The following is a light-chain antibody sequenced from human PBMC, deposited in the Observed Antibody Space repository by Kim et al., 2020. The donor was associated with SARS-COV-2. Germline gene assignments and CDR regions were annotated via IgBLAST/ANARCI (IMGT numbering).Light chain of an antibody. J-gene: IGKJ1*01. CDR1: QSISSY. Sequence: SVGDRVTITCRASQSISSYLNWYQQKPGKAPKLLIYAASSLQSGVPSRFSGSGSGTDITLTISSLQPEDFATYYCQQSYSTLTWTFGQGTKVDIK. CDR2: AAS. V-gene: IGKV1-39*01. CDR3: QQSYSTLTWT.